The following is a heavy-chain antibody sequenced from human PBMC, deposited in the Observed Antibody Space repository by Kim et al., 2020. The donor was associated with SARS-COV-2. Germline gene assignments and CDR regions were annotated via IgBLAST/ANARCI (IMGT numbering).Heavy chain of an antibody. D-gene: IGHD6-19*01. CDR3: AKDVAVAEQFDY. J-gene: IGHJ4*02. Sequence: DPDPGKGRFTISRDHSKTTRYLQMNSLRAEETAVYYCAKDVAVAEQFDYWGQGTLVTVSS. V-gene: IGHV3-33*06.